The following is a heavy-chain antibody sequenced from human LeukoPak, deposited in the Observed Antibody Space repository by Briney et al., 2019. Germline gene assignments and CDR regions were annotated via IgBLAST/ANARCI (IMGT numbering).Heavy chain of an antibody. V-gene: IGHV3-23*01. Sequence: GGSLRLSCAASGFTFSTYAMTWVRQAPGKGLEWVSSITGSGDGTSAADSVKGRFTISRDNSKNSLYLQMNSLRAEDTAVYYSARDQRNYDYVWGRIPSPYYYMDVWGKGTTVTISS. J-gene: IGHJ6*03. CDR2: ITGSGDGT. D-gene: IGHD3-16*01. CDR3: ARDQRNYDYVWGRIPSPYYYMDV. CDR1: GFTFSTYA.